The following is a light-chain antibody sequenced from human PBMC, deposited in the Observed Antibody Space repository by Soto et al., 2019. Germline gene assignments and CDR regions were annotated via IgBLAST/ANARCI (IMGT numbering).Light chain of an antibody. J-gene: IGKJ2*01. CDR1: QSISTW. CDR2: DAS. CDR3: QQYDSYSPYT. V-gene: IGKV1-5*01. Sequence: DIQMTQSPSTLSASVGDRVTITCRASQSISTWLAWYQQKPGKAPKVLIYDASNLESGVPSRFSGSGSGTEFSLTISSLQPDDFATYYCQQYDSYSPYTFGQGTK.